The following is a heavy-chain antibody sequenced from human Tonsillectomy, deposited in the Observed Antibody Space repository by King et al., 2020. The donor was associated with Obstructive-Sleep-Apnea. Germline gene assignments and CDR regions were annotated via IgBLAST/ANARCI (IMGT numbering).Heavy chain of an antibody. Sequence: VQLVESGGGLVQPGGSLKLSCAASGFTFSDSAIHWVRQASGKGLEWIGRITNKANSYATSYAASLRGRFTISRDDSKNTAYLQLNTLKTEDTAVYYCVARPGVGRAIRDDMDVWGQGTTVTVSS. V-gene: IGHV3-73*02. CDR3: VARPGVGRAIRDDMDV. J-gene: IGHJ6*02. D-gene: IGHD1-26*01. CDR2: ITNKANSYAT. CDR1: GFTFSDSA.